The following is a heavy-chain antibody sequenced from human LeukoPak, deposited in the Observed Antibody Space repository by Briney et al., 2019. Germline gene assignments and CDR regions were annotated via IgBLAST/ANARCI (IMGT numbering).Heavy chain of an antibody. CDR2: IKQDGSEK. J-gene: IGHJ5*02. CDR1: GFTFSSYW. D-gene: IGHD2-2*01. V-gene: IGHV3-7*04. CDR3: ARDPRYCSSTSCAGGNWFDP. Sequence: GGSLRLSCAASGFTFSSYWMSWVRQAPGKGLEWVANIKQDGSEKYYVDSVKGRFTISRDNAKNSLYLQMNSLRAEDTAVYYCARDPRYCSSTSCAGGNWFDPWGQGTLVTVST.